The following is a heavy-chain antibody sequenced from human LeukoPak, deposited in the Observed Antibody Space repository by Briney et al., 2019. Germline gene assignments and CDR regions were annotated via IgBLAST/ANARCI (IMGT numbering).Heavy chain of an antibody. D-gene: IGHD6-19*01. CDR3: AKDYTPLAVAGTAPFDY. J-gene: IGHJ4*02. CDR2: IYSGGSP. Sequence: GSLRLSCAASGFTVRSSYMSWVRQAPGKGLEWVSVIYSGGSPDYADSAKGRFTISSDNSKNSLYLQMNSLRAEDTALYYCAKDYTPLAVAGTAPFDYWGQGTLVTVSS. CDR1: GFTVRSSY. V-gene: IGHV3-53*05.